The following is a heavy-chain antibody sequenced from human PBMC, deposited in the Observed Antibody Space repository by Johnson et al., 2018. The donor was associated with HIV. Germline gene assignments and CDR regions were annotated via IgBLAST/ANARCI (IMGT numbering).Heavy chain of an antibody. CDR3: AKDCSSGWWRITKSDAFDI. CDR1: GITFSDYY. V-gene: IGHV3-30*02. J-gene: IGHJ3*02. Sequence: QVQLVESGGGLVKPGGSLRLSCAASGITFSDYYMSWIRQAPGKGLAWVAVFWDDGRNNYSADSVKGRFTISRDNSKNTLYLQMNSLRAEDTAVYYCAKDCSSGWWRITKSDAFDIWGQGTMVTVSS. D-gene: IGHD6-19*01. CDR2: FWDDGRNN.